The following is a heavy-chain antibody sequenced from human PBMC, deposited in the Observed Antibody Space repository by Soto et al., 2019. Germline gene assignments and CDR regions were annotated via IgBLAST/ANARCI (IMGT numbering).Heavy chain of an antibody. Sequence: XVKVSCKASGFTFTSSAVQWVRQARGQRLEWIGWIVVGSGNTNYAQKFQERVTITRDMSTSTAYMELSSLRSEDTAVYYCAAVGGSYYPRAFDIWGQGTMVTVSS. CDR3: AAVGGSYYPRAFDI. J-gene: IGHJ3*02. CDR2: IVVGSGNT. CDR1: GFTFTSSA. D-gene: IGHD1-26*01. V-gene: IGHV1-58*01.